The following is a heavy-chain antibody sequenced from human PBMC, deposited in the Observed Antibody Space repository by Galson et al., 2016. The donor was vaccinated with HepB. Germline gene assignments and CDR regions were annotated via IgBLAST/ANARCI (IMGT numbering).Heavy chain of an antibody. V-gene: IGHV1-18*01. CDR2: IGVHTGQI. Sequence: SVKVSCKASGYTFISYGISWVRQAPGQGLEWMAWIGVHTGQIKYAGDLQGRITVTTDKATSTAYMELRSLRSDDTAVYYCARAPGYYDSSGYYDTPEIEMDVWGQGTTVTVSS. D-gene: IGHD3-22*01. J-gene: IGHJ6*02. CDR3: ARAPGYYDSSGYYDTPEIEMDV. CDR1: GYTFISYG.